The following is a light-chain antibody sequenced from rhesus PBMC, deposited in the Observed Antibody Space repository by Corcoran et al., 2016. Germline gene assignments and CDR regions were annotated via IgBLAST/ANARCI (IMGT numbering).Light chain of an antibody. V-gene: IGKV1-25*01. Sequence: DIQMTQSPSSLSASVGDTVTITCQASQGISNYLAWYQHKPGKAPRLLVNDASTLQSGVPSRFSGSGSGTEFTLTISSLQPEDCATYYCQQHNSYPWTFGQGTKVEIK. CDR3: QQHNSYPWT. J-gene: IGKJ1*01. CDR2: DAS. CDR1: QGISNY.